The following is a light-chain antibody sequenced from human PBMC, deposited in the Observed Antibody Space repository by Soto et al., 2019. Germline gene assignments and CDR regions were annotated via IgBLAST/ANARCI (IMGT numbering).Light chain of an antibody. CDR1: STDVGADYY. Sequence: QSVLTQPASVSGSPGQRITISCTGTSTDVGADYYVYWYQQLPGTAPKLIIYEDSNRPSGVPDRFSGSKSVTSASLAITGLQAEDEADYYCRSYDSSLTGLFGTGTKLTVL. J-gene: IGLJ1*01. CDR2: EDS. CDR3: RSYDSSLTGL. V-gene: IGLV1-40*01.